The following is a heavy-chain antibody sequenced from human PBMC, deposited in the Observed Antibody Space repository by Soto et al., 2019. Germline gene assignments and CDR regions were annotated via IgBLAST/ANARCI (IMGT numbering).Heavy chain of an antibody. V-gene: IGHV4-59*01. CDR2: IYYSGST. CDR3: ARVFLYGSGSYLYGMDV. J-gene: IGHJ6*02. D-gene: IGHD3-10*01. Sequence: SETLSLTCTVSGGSISGYYWSWIRQPPGKGLEWIGYIYYSGSTNYNPSLKSRVTISVDTSKNQFSLKLTSVTAADTAVYYCARVFLYGSGSYLYGMDVWGQGTTVTSP. CDR1: GGSISGYY.